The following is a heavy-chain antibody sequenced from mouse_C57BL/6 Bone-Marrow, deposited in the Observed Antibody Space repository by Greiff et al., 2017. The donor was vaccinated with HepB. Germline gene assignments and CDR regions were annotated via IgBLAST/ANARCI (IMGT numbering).Heavy chain of an antibody. CDR3: ATPLFITTVVATDY. J-gene: IGHJ2*01. Sequence: LQQPGAELVKPGASVKMSCKASGYTFTSYWITWVKQRPGQGLEWIGDIYPGSGSTNYNEKFKSKATLTVDTSSSTAYMQLSSLTSEDSAVYYCATPLFITTVVATDYWGQGTTLTVSS. CDR2: IYPGSGST. V-gene: IGHV1-55*01. D-gene: IGHD1-1*01. CDR1: GYTFTSYW.